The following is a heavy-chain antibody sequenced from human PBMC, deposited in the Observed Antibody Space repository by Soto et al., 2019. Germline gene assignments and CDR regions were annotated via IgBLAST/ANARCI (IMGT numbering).Heavy chain of an antibody. Sequence: EVQLLESGGGLVQPGGPLRLPCQAPGFTFSNNAMTWSPKAPGKGLEWVSGISGGGGSSYYADSVKGRFTISRDNSKNTLYLQMNSLRAEDTAVYYCAHNCGVDCHSVFFYWGQGTLVIVSS. J-gene: IGHJ4*02. V-gene: IGHV3-23*01. CDR1: GFTFSNNA. CDR3: AHNCGVDCHSVFFY. D-gene: IGHD2-21*02. CDR2: ISGGGGSS.